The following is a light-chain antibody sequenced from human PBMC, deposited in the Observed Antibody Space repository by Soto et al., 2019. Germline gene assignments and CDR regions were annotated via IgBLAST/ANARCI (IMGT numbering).Light chain of an antibody. V-gene: IGKV3-20*01. J-gene: IGKJ1*01. Sequence: EIVMTQSPATLSVSPGDRATLSCRANQSVRSNLAWYQQRPGQAPRLLIYGASNRATGIPDRFSGSGSGTDFTLTISRLEPEDFAVYYCQQYGSSGTFGQGTKVDI. CDR3: QQYGSSGT. CDR2: GAS. CDR1: QSVRSN.